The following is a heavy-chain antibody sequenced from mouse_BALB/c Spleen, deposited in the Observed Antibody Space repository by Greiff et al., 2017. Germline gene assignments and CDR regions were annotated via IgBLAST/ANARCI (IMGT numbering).Heavy chain of an antibody. Sequence: VQLQQPGAELVKPGASVKLPCKASGYTFTSYWMHWVKQRPGQGLEWIGEINPSNGRTNYNEKFKSKATLTVDKSSSTAYMQLSSLTSEDSAVYYCAVDGYYEGFDYWGQGTTLTVSS. CDR1: GYTFTSYW. CDR2: INPSNGRT. J-gene: IGHJ2*01. D-gene: IGHD2-3*01. V-gene: IGHV1S81*02. CDR3: AVDGYYEGFDY.